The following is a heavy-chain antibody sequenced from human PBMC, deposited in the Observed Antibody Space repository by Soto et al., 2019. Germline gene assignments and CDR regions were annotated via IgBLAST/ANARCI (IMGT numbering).Heavy chain of an antibody. CDR1: GGTFRNYP. J-gene: IGHJ4*02. V-gene: IGHV1-69*08. CDR2: IFPLTDTP. CDR3: ARGPLVVFNYFES. Sequence: QVQLVQSGAEVKKPGSSVKVSCKASGGTFRNYPMNWVRQAPGQGLEWMGSIFPLTDTPDYAQNLKARLPISQDKATITAYIELISLTSDDTAIYFCARGPLVVFNYFESWGQGTLVTVSS.